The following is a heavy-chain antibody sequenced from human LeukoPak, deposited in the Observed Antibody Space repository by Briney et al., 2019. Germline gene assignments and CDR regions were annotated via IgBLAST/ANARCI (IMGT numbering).Heavy chain of an antibody. D-gene: IGHD7-27*01. CDR3: AKDIRGSGYFFDY. V-gene: IGHV3-23*01. J-gene: IGHJ4*02. CDR2: ISGSGDNT. CDR1: GFTFSSFA. Sequence: SGGSLRLSCAASGFTFSSFALSWVRQAPGKGLEWVSAISGSGDNTFYADSVRGRFTISRDNSKNILYLQMNSLRGEDTAIYYCAKDIRGSGYFFDYWGQGTLVTVSS.